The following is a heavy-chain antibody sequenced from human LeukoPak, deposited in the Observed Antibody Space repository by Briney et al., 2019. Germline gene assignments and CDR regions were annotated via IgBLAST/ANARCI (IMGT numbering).Heavy chain of an antibody. J-gene: IGHJ6*03. Sequence: GGSLRLSCAASGFTFSSYSMNWVRQAPGKGLEWVSYISSSSSTIYYADSVKGRFTISRDNAKNSVYLQMTSLRAEDTALYYCAKDATAVPGTVYMDVWGKGTTVTISS. CDR3: AKDATAVPGTVYMDV. CDR2: ISSSSSTI. V-gene: IGHV3-48*01. CDR1: GFTFSSYS. D-gene: IGHD6-13*01.